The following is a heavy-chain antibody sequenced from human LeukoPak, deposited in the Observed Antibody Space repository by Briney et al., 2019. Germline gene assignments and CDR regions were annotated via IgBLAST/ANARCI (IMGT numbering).Heavy chain of an antibody. Sequence: GGSLRLSCAASGFIFSAYSMKWVRQAPGKGLEWVSYISSSSGLIYYADSVKGRFTISRDNAKNTLYLQMNSLRAEDTAVYYCARDRGSYYYDSSGYYLDYWGQGTLVTVSS. CDR1: GFIFSAYS. CDR2: ISSSSGLI. D-gene: IGHD3-22*01. V-gene: IGHV3-48*04. CDR3: ARDRGSYYYDSSGYYLDY. J-gene: IGHJ4*02.